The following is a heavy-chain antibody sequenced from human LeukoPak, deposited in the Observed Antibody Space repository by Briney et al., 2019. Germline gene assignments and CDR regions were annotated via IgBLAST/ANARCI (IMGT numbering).Heavy chain of an antibody. D-gene: IGHD5-24*01. Sequence: SVKVSCKASGGTFSDYAFNWVRQAPGQGLEWMGNIIPKFSTTNYAQNFQDKVTITADESTATAYLELNSLRSEDTAIFYCARERDAIIDFWGQGTLITVSS. CDR3: ARERDAIIDF. CDR1: GGTFSDYA. J-gene: IGHJ4*02. CDR2: IIPKFSTT. V-gene: IGHV1-69*13.